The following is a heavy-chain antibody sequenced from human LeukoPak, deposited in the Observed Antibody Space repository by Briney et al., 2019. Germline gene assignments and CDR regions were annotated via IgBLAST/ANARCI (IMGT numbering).Heavy chain of an antibody. V-gene: IGHV4-4*07. CDR1: GGSISSYY. CDR2: IYTSGST. D-gene: IGHD2-15*01. CDR3: ARGHDIVVVVAATVGGFDI. Sequence: SETLSLTCTVSGGSISSYYWSWIRQPAGKGLEWIGRIYTSGSTNYNPSLKSRVTMSVDTSKNQFSLKLSSVTAADTAVYYCARGHDIVVVVAATVGGFDIWGQGTMVTVSS. J-gene: IGHJ3*02.